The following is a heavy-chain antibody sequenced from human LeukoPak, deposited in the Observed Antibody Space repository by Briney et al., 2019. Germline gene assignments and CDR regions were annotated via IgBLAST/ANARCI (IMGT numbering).Heavy chain of an antibody. V-gene: IGHV3-33*01. CDR1: GFTFSSYG. D-gene: IGHD6-19*01. Sequence: SGGSLRLSCAASGFTFSSYGMHWVRQAPGKGLEWVAVIWYDGSNKYYADSVKGRFTISRDNSKNTLYLQMNSLRAEDTAVYYCARDGVGAVAGTHDYWGQGTLVTVSS. J-gene: IGHJ4*02. CDR3: ARDGVGAVAGTHDY. CDR2: IWYDGSNK.